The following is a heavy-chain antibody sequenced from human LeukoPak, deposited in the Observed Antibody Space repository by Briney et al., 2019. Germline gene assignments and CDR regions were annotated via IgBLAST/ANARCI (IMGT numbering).Heavy chain of an antibody. V-gene: IGHV4-59*01. D-gene: IGHD6-13*01. CDR2: IYYSGSI. J-gene: IGHJ4*02. CDR1: GGSISTYY. Sequence: SETLSLTCTVSGGSISTYYWSWIRQPPGKGLEWIGYIYYSGSINYNPSLKSRVTISVDTSKNQFSLKLSSVTAADTAVYYCARYSSSWYYNYWGQGTLVTVSS. CDR3: ARYSSSWYYNY.